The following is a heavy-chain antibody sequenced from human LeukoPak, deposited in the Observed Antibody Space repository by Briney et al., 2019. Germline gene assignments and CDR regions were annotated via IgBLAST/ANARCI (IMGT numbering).Heavy chain of an antibody. V-gene: IGHV4-38-2*02. CDR3: AANSADYNTLGSSYKV. D-gene: IGHD3-10*01. CDR2: IYHSGST. Sequence: SETLSLTCTVSGYSISSGYYWGWIRRPPGKGLEWIGSIYHSGSTYYNPSLKSRVTISVDTSKNQFSLKLSSVTAADTAVFYCAANSADYNTLGSSYKVWGQGTLVTVSS. CDR1: GYSISSGYY. J-gene: IGHJ4*02.